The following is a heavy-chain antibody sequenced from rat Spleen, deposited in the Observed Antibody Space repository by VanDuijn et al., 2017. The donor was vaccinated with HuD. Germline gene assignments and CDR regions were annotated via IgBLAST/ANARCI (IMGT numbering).Heavy chain of an antibody. V-gene: IGHV2-72*01. J-gene: IGHJ1*01. CDR2: IWPSGST. CDR3: ARAGYLRDWYFDF. CDR1: GFSLTTNG. Sequence: QVQLKESGPGLMQSSETLSLTCTVSGFSLTTNGVGWLRQPLGRGLMWMGTIWPSGSTNYNLAVQSRLSISRDTSKSQVFLKMNSLQPEDTATYHCARAGYLRDWYFDFWGPGTMVTVSS. D-gene: IGHD2-2*01.